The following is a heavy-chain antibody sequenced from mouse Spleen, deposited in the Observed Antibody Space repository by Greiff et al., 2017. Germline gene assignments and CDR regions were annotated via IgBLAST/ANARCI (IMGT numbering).Heavy chain of an antibody. CDR3: ARHYGNPAWFAY. CDR1: GFTFSDYY. Sequence: EVQPVESGGGLVQPGGSLKLSCATSGFTFSDYYMYWVRQTPEKRLEWVAYISNGGGSTYYPDTVKGRFTISRDNAKNTLYLQMSRLKSEDTAMYYCARHYGNPAWFAYWGQGTLVTVSA. V-gene: IGHV5-12*02. J-gene: IGHJ3*01. CDR2: ISNGGGST. D-gene: IGHD2-1*01.